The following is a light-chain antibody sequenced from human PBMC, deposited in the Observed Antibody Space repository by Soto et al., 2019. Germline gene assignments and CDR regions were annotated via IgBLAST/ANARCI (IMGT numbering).Light chain of an antibody. CDR2: KAS. V-gene: IGKV1-5*03. J-gene: IGKJ1*01. CDR3: QHYNSYSEA. Sequence: DIQMTQSPSTLSGSVGYRVSIISRASQTISSWLAWYQQKKGKAPKILIYKASTLKSGVPSRFRGSGSGTECTLTISRLQPDDFATYYCQHYNSYSEAFGQGTKVDIK. CDR1: QTISSW.